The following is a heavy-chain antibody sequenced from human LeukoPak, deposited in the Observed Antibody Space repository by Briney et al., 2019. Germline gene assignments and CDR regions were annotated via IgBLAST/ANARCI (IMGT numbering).Heavy chain of an antibody. CDR3: ARGYSLYSSSWYENYFDY. D-gene: IGHD6-13*01. CDR2: INTNTGNP. V-gene: IGHV7-4-1*02. CDR1: GYTFTSYA. J-gene: IGHJ4*02. Sequence: ASVKVSCKASGYTFTSYAMNWVRQAPGQGLEWMGWINTNTGNPTYAQGFTGRFVFSLDTSVSTAYLQISSLKAEDTAVYYCARGYSLYSSSWYENYFDYWGQGTLVTVSS.